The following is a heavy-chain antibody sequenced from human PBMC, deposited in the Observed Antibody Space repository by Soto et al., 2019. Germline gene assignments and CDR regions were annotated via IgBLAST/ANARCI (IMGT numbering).Heavy chain of an antibody. D-gene: IGHD3-9*01. CDR2: IIPIFGTA. J-gene: IGHJ6*02. CDR3: ARYPLRYFDCHSHLGPCYYYYGMDV. Sequence: SVKVSCKASGRTFSSYAISWLRQAPVQGLEGMGEIIPIFGTANYEQKFQGRVTIPADESTSTAYMELSSLRSEDTAVYYCARYPLRYFDCHSHLGPCYYYYGMDVWGQGTTVTVS. CDR1: GRTFSSYA. V-gene: IGHV1-69*13.